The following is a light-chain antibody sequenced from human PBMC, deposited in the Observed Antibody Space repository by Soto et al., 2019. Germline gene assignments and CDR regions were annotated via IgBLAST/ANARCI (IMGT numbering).Light chain of an antibody. V-gene: IGLV2-23*02. CDR2: EVS. J-gene: IGLJ1*01. CDR3: CSYAGRTTPYV. CDR1: SSDVGSYNL. Sequence: QSALTQPASVSGSPGQSITISCTGTSSDVGSYNLVSWYQHHPGKAPKLMIYEVSERPSGVSNRFSGSKSGSTASLTISGLQAEDEADYYCCSYAGRTTPYVFGTGTKVTVL.